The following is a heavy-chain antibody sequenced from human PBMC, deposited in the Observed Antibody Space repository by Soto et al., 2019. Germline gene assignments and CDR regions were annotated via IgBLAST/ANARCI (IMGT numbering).Heavy chain of an antibody. CDR2: IYWDDDK. CDR3: AHAGHTTVTNYGPYYYYGMDV. Sequence: QITLKESGPTLVKPTQTLTLTCTFSGFSLSTSGVGVGWIRQPPGKALEWLALIYWDDDKRYSPSLKSRLTITKDTSKNQVVRTMTNMDPVDTATDYCAHAGHTTVTNYGPYYYYGMDVWGQGTTVTVSS. CDR1: GFSLSTSGVG. J-gene: IGHJ6*02. V-gene: IGHV2-5*02. D-gene: IGHD4-17*01.